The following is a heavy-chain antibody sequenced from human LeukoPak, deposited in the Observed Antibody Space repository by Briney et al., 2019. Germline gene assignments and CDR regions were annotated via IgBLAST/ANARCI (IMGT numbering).Heavy chain of an antibody. V-gene: IGHV3-20*04. Sequence: PGGSLRLSCAASGFTFRNYGMSWVRQAPGKGLEWVSGLNWNGGSTGCADSVEGRFTISRDNAKNSQYLQMNSLRVEDTALYYCARAQTYGDSRLLLDYWGQGTLVTVSS. CDR2: LNWNGGST. CDR1: GFTFRNYG. D-gene: IGHD2-21*02. CDR3: ARAQTYGDSRLLLDY. J-gene: IGHJ4*02.